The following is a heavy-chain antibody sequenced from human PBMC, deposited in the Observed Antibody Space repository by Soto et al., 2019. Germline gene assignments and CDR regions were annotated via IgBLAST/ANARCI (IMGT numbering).Heavy chain of an antibody. Sequence: WETLSLTCSVSGGSISTYYWSWVRQTPGKGLEWIGYIYYTGTTKYNPSLKSRVTISVDTSNHQFSLKLRSVSAADTAVYYCARGVIGYYGSNWYNYFDPWGQGTLVTVSS. CDR1: GGSISTYY. D-gene: IGHD6-13*01. J-gene: IGHJ5*02. CDR3: ARGVIGYYGSNWYNYFDP. CDR2: IYYTGTT. V-gene: IGHV4-59*01.